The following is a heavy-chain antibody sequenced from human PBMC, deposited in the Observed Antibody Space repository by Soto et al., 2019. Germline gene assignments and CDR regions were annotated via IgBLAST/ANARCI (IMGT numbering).Heavy chain of an antibody. CDR3: ARWYCTNGVCSLRGDY. CDR1: GYTFTSYG. J-gene: IGHJ4*02. D-gene: IGHD2-8*01. V-gene: IGHV1-18*01. CDR2: ISAYNGNT. Sequence: QVQLVQSGAEVKKPGASVKVSCKASGYTFTSYGISWVRQAPGQGLEWMGWISAYNGNTNYAQKLQGSVTMTTDTSTSTAYMELRSLRSDDTAVYYCARWYCTNGVCSLRGDYWGQGTLVTVSS.